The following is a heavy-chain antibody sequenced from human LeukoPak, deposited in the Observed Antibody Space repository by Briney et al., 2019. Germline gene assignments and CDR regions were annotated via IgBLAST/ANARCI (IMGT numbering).Heavy chain of an antibody. CDR1: GFTFSSYA. J-gene: IGHJ4*02. D-gene: IGHD4-17*01. Sequence: RGGSLRLSCAASGFTFSSYAMSWVRQAPGQGLEWVSSISGSGGSTYYADSVKGRFTISRDNSKNTLYLQMNSLRAEDTAVYYCAKTDGDSPGDFDYWGQGTLVTVSS. CDR3: AKTDGDSPGDFDY. V-gene: IGHV3-23*01. CDR2: ISGSGGST.